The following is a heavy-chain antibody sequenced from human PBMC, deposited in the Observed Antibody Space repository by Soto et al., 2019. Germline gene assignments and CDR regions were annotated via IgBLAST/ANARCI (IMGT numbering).Heavy chain of an antibody. CDR3: ARDKLLWLAPSPGYFDL. V-gene: IGHV3-48*01. CDR1: GFTFSDYN. CDR2: ISSRNRTI. J-gene: IGHJ2*01. Sequence: EVQLVESGGGLVQPGGSLRLSCAAAGFTFSDYNMNWVRQAPGKGLEWVSYISSRNRTIYYGDSVKGRFTISRDNAKNSRYLQMSSLRAEDTAIYYCARDKLLWLAPSPGYFDLWGRGTLVTVSS. D-gene: IGHD6-19*01.